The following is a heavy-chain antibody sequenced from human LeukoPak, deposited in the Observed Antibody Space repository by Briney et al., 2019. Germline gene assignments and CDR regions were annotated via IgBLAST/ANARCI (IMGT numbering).Heavy chain of an antibody. CDR2: ITGSGGST. CDR3: AKGASGQWIQLWSDFDY. Sequence: GGSLRLSSAASGFTFSTYAMSWVRQAPGKGLEWVSAITGSGGSTYYADSVKGRFAISRDNSKNTLYLHMNSLRAEDTAVYYCAKGASGQWIQLWSDFDYWGQGTVVSVS. J-gene: IGHJ4*02. D-gene: IGHD5-18*01. CDR1: GFTFSTYA. V-gene: IGHV3-23*01.